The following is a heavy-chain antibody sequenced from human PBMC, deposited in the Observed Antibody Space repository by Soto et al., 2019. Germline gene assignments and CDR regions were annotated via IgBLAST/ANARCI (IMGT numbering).Heavy chain of an antibody. V-gene: IGHV3-23*01. CDR1: GFTFSTFA. J-gene: IGHJ4*02. CDR3: AKWRDPRWSCYSD. CDR2: VSGSGGAT. Sequence: EVQLLESGGGLAQPGGSLRLSCAASGFTFSTFAMTWIRRAPGKGLEWVSSVSGSGGATFYADSVKGRFTISRDNSKDTFFLQMNSLTVDDTAIYYCAKWRDPRWSCYSDWGQGTLVTVSS. D-gene: IGHD3-3*01.